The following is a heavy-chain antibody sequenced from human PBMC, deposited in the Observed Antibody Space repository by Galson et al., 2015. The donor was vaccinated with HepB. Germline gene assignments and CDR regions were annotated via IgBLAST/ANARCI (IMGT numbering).Heavy chain of an antibody. D-gene: IGHD2-2*01. CDR3: ARIEPASQTYCSSTSCRYYYYGMDV. Sequence: QSGAEVKKPGESLKISCKGSGYSFTSYWIGWVRQMPGKGLEWMGIIYPGDSDTRYSPSFQGQVTISADKSISTAYLQWSSLKASDTAMYYCARIEPASQTYCSSTSCRYYYYGMDVWGQGTTVTVSS. J-gene: IGHJ6*02. CDR2: IYPGDSDT. V-gene: IGHV5-51*01. CDR1: GYSFTSYW.